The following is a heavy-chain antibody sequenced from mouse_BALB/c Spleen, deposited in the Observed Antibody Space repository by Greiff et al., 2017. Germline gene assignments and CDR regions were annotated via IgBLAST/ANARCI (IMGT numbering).Heavy chain of an antibody. CDR2: ISYSGST. Sequence: EVKLVESGPGLVKPSQSLSLTCTVTGYSITSDYAWNWIRQFPGNKLEWMGYISYSGSTSYNPSLKSRISITRDTSKNQFFLQLNSVTTEDTATYYCARKAYYDFAYWGQGTLVTVSA. V-gene: IGHV3-2*02. CDR3: ARKAYYDFAY. D-gene: IGHD2-4*01. CDR1: GYSITSDYA. J-gene: IGHJ3*01.